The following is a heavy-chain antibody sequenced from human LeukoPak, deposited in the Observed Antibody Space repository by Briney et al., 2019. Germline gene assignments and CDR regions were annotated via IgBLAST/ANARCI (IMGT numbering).Heavy chain of an antibody. Sequence: SETLSLTCTVSGVSISSYSWSWIRQPPGKGLEWIGYIYNTGSTNYNPSLKSRVTISVDTSKNQFSLRLSSVTAADTAVYYCAGSSKYYYVAFGYWGQPTMVALCS. CDR2: IYNTGST. J-gene: IGHJ4*02. V-gene: IGHV4-59*08. CDR1: GVSISSYS. CDR3: AGSSKYYYVAFGY. D-gene: IGHD3-22*01.